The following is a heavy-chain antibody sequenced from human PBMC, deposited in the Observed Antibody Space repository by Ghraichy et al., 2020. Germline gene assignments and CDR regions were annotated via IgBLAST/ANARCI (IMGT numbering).Heavy chain of an antibody. CDR2: IYYSGST. V-gene: IGHV4-59*12. CDR3: ARDLVIYGSSADGGY. CDR1: GGSISSYY. D-gene: IGHD6-6*01. J-gene: IGHJ4*02. Sequence: SETLSLTCTVSGGSISSYYWSWIRQPPGKGLEWIGYIYYSGSTNYNPSLKSRVTISVDTSKNQFSLKLSSVTAADTAVYYCARDLVIYGSSADGGYWGQGTLVTVSS.